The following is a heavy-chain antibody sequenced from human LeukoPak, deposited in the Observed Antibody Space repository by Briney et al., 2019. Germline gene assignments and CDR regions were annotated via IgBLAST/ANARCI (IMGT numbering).Heavy chain of an antibody. Sequence: GRSLRLSCAASGFTFDDYAMHWVRQAPGKGLEWVSGISWNSGSIGYADSVKGRFTISRDNAKNSLYLQMNSLRAEDTALYYCAKDIGPNYYDSSGALCCGMDVWGQGTTVTVSS. CDR1: GFTFDDYA. J-gene: IGHJ6*02. CDR2: ISWNSGSI. V-gene: IGHV3-9*01. D-gene: IGHD3-22*01. CDR3: AKDIGPNYYDSSGALCCGMDV.